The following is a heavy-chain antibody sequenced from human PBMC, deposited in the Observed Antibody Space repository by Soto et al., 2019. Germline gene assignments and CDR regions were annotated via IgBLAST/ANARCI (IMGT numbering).Heavy chain of an antibody. J-gene: IGHJ4*02. CDR1: GYTFTSSD. Sequence: QVQLVQSGTEVKKPGASVRVSCKASGYTFTSSDINWVRQATGQGLEWMGWVNPESGNTGYAQKFQGRVSMTRNTSTSTAYMELSSLRSEDTAVYYCARGPPETSGVWGQGTLVTVSS. V-gene: IGHV1-8*01. CDR3: ARGPPETSGV. D-gene: IGHD3-10*01. CDR2: VNPESGNT.